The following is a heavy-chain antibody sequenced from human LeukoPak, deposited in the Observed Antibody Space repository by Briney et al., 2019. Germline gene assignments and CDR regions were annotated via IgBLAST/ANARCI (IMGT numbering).Heavy chain of an antibody. Sequence: GGTLRLSCAASGFTFSSYAMSWVRQAPGQGLEWVSAISGSGGGTSYADSVKGRLTTSRENSKNTLYLQMISLTAEDTGVYYCARLTYYYDRHFDYCGQGTLVTVSS. CDR3: ARLTYYYDRHFDY. V-gene: IGHV3-23*01. J-gene: IGHJ4*02. D-gene: IGHD3-22*01. CDR2: ISGSGGGT. CDR1: GFTFSSYA.